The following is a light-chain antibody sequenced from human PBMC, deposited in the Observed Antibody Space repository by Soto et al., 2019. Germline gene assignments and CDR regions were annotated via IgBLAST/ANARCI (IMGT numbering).Light chain of an antibody. CDR3: SSYTSSDIGV. CDR2: DVG. Sequence: QAVVTQPASVSGSPGQSITISCTGTSSDVGRYNYVSWFRQHPGEAPKLIIYDVGNRPSGVSDRFSGSKSGNTASLTISGLQVEDEADYYCSSYTSSDIGVFGGGTKLTVL. J-gene: IGLJ3*02. V-gene: IGLV2-14*03. CDR1: SSDVGRYNY.